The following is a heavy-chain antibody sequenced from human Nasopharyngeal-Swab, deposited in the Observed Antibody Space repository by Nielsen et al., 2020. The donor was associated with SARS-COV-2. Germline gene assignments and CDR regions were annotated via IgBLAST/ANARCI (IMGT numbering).Heavy chain of an antibody. CDR2: IKPDGSYI. CDR1: GFTFGDYA. Sequence: GESLKISCTASGFTFGDYAMSWVRQTPGKGLEWLANIKPDGSYIKYADSVKGRFTISRDNARNSVYLQLNSLRAEDTALYYCATWKGSNWFDYWGQGTLVTVSS. V-gene: IGHV3-7*01. J-gene: IGHJ4*02. D-gene: IGHD6-13*01. CDR3: ATWKGSNWFDY.